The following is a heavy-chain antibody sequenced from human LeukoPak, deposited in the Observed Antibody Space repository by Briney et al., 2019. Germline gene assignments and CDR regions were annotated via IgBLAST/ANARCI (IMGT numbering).Heavy chain of an antibody. Sequence: GESLKISCKGSGYNFTHYWIGWVRQMPGKGLEWMGIVYPGDSDARYSPSFQGQVTISADKSISTAYLQWSSLKASDTAMYYCARHEYRPYGSGSYYVGYFDYWGQGTLVTVSS. D-gene: IGHD3-10*01. V-gene: IGHV5-51*01. J-gene: IGHJ4*02. CDR2: VYPGDSDA. CDR1: GYNFTHYW. CDR3: ARHEYRPYGSGSYYVGYFDY.